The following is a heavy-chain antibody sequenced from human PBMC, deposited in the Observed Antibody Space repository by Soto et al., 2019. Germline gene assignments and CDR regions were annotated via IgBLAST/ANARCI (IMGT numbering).Heavy chain of an antibody. Sequence: QVQLVESGGGVVQPGRSLRLSCAASGFTFSKYGMHWVRQAPGKGLEWGAVILHDGGDQRYGDSVKGRFTISRDNSKNTLYLQINSLRVEDTAVYYCARDDDRPDNGLDMWGQGTKVTVSS. J-gene: IGHJ3*02. CDR2: ILHDGGDQ. CDR3: ARDDDRPDNGLDM. V-gene: IGHV3-33*05. CDR1: GFTFSKYG. D-gene: IGHD2-8*01.